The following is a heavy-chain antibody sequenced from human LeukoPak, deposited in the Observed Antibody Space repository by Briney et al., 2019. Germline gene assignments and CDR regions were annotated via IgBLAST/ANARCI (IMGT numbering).Heavy chain of an antibody. Sequence: GGSLRLSCAASGFTVSSNYMSWVRQAPGKGLEWVSIIYSSGSTYYGDSVKGRFTISRDNSKNTLYLQLNRLRAEDTAVYYCAKHEGSSGSYCHFHYWGHGTMVTVSS. J-gene: IGHJ3*01. V-gene: IGHV3-66*04. CDR3: AKHEGSSGSYCHFHY. CDR2: IYSSGST. D-gene: IGHD3-10*01. CDR1: GFTVSSNY.